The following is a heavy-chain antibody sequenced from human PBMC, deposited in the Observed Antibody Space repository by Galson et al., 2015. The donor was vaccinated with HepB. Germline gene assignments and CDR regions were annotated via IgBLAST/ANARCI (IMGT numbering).Heavy chain of an antibody. CDR1: GFTFSNYY. Sequence: SLRLSCAASGFTFSNYYMRWIRQAPGKGLEWVAYISSSSSYTDYADSVKGRFTISRDNAKNTLYLQMNSLRAEDTAVYYCASSPGCKRCYNYYYYMDVWGKGTTVTVSS. CDR3: ASSPGCKRCYNYYYYMDV. D-gene: IGHD4-17*01. CDR2: ISSSSSYT. V-gene: IGHV3-11*06. J-gene: IGHJ6*03.